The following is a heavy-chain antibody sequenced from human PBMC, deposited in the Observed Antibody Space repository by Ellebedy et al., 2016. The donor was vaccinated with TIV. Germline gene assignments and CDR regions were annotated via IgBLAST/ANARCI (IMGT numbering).Heavy chain of an antibody. CDR1: GFSFRSYW. J-gene: IGHJ5*02. CDR2: IYQDGSDE. V-gene: IGHV3-7*01. D-gene: IGHD4-17*01. CDR3: ARRGSYGDYAVQINSWFDP. Sequence: PGGSLRLSCVASGFSFRSYWMSWVRQAPGKGLEWVANIYQDGSDEYYVDSVKGRFTISRDNDNKALFLQMNRLRVEDTAVYYCARRGSYGDYAVQINSWFDPWGQGTLVTVSS.